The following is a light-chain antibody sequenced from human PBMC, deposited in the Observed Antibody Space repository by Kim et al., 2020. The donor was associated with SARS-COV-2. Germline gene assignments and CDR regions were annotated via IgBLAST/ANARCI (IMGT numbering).Light chain of an antibody. V-gene: IGLV3-19*01. J-gene: IGLJ1*01. Sequence: SSELTQDPAVSVALGQTVRITCQGDSLRSYYASWYQQKPGQAPVLVIYGKNNRPSGIPDRFSGSSSGNTASLTITGAQAEDEAYSYCNSRDSSGNHLVFG. CDR1: SLRSYY. CDR2: GKN. CDR3: NSRDSSGNHLV.